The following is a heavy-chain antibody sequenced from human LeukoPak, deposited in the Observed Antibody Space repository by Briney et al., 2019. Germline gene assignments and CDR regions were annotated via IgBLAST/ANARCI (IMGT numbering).Heavy chain of an antibody. D-gene: IGHD5-24*01. CDR2: ISWNSGSI. Sequence: GRSLRLSCAASGFTFDDYAMHWVRQAPGKGLEWVSGISWNSGSIGYADSVKGRFTISRDNAKNSLYLQMNSLRAEDTALYYCAKDLRSIATTNLDYWGQGTLVTASS. CDR1: GFTFDDYA. CDR3: AKDLRSIATTNLDY. J-gene: IGHJ4*02. V-gene: IGHV3-9*01.